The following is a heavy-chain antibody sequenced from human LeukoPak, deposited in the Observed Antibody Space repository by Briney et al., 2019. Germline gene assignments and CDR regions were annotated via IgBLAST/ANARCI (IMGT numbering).Heavy chain of an antibody. V-gene: IGHV3-23*01. Sequence: GGSLRLSCAASGFTFSSYAMSWVRQAPGKGLEWVSAISGSGGSTYYADSVKGRFTISRDNSKSTLYLQMNSLRAEDTAVYYCAKGLTPIVGATSAAFDIWGQGTMVTVSS. CDR1: GFTFSSYA. CDR3: AKGLTPIVGATSAAFDI. J-gene: IGHJ3*02. CDR2: ISGSGGST. D-gene: IGHD1-26*01.